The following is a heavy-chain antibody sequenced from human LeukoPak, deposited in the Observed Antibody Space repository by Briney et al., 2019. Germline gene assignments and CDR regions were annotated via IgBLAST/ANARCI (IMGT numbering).Heavy chain of an antibody. D-gene: IGHD3-22*01. J-gene: IGHJ4*02. CDR2: IYYSAST. V-gene: IGHV4-59*08. Sequence: PSETVSLTCTVSGGSISSYYWSWIRQPPGKGLEWIGYIYYSASTNYNPSLKSRVTISVDTSKNQFSLKLSSVTAADTAVYYCARQAWTYYYDSSGYYFDYWGQGTLVTVSS. CDR3: ARQAWTYYYDSSGYYFDY. CDR1: GGSISSYY.